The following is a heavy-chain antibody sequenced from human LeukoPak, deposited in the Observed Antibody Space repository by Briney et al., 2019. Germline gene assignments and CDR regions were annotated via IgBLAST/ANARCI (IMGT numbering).Heavy chain of an antibody. CDR2: IKEDESDE. CDR3: ARWRGRQSEFDY. Sequence: GGSLRLSCAASGFIFSNTWMNWVRQAPGKGLEWVAHIKEDESDEYYVDSVRGRFTASRDNAKNSVNLQMNSLRVEDTAVYYCARWRGRQSEFDYWGQGTLVTVSS. J-gene: IGHJ4*02. D-gene: IGHD1-1*01. V-gene: IGHV3-7*01. CDR1: GFIFSNTW.